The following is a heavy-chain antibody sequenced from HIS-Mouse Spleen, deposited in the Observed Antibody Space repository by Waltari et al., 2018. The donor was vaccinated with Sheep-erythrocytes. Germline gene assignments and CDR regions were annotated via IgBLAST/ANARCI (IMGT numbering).Heavy chain of an antibody. Sequence: EVQLVESGGGLVQPGGSLRLSCAASGFTFSSYWLSWVRQAPVKGLEWVANIKQDGSEKYYVDSVKGRFTISRDNAKNSLYLQMNSLRAEDTAVYYCARYYYDSSGYYYDAFDIWGQGTMVTVSS. CDR3: ARYYYDSSGYYYDAFDI. D-gene: IGHD3-22*01. CDR1: GFTFSSYW. V-gene: IGHV3-7*01. CDR2: IKQDGSEK. J-gene: IGHJ3*02.